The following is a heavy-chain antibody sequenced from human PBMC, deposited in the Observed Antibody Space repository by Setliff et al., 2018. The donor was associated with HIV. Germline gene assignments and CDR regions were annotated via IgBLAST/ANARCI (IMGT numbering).Heavy chain of an antibody. D-gene: IGHD2-15*01. CDR2: IALGSTTI. Sequence: GGSLRLSCAGSGFIFSNSILTWVRQAPGKGLEWVSYIALGSTTIYYGDSVRGRFTISRDDARNMVFLQMNSLRAEDTTVYYCSRWPFDSWGQGTQVTVSS. CDR3: SRWPFDS. V-gene: IGHV3-48*01. CDR1: GFIFSNSI. J-gene: IGHJ5*01.